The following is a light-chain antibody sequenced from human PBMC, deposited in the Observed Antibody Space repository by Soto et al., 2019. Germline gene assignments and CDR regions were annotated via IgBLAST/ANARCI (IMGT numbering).Light chain of an antibody. Sequence: EIVMTQSPATLSVSPGERATLSCRASQSVSSNLGWYQQKPGQAPRLLIYGASSRATGIPDRFSGCGSGTDFTLTISRLEPEDFAVYYCQHYGTSLYTFGQGTKLEIK. CDR2: GAS. CDR3: QHYGTSLYT. CDR1: QSVSSN. V-gene: IGKV3-20*01. J-gene: IGKJ2*01.